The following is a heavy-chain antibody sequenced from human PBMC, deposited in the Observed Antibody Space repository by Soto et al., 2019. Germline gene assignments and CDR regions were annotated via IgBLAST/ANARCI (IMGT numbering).Heavy chain of an antibody. J-gene: IGHJ4*02. CDR2: ISTDGSTT. CDR1: GFTFRSYS. D-gene: IGHD3-10*01. CDR3: VKHAVYYYGSGSYYNGVY. Sequence: GGSLRLSCSASGFTFRSYSMHWVRQAPGKGLESVSTISTDGSTTSYAASVKGRFTISRDNSKNILYLQMSSLRAEDTAVYYCVKHAVYYYGSGSYYNGVYWGQGA. V-gene: IGHV3-64D*06.